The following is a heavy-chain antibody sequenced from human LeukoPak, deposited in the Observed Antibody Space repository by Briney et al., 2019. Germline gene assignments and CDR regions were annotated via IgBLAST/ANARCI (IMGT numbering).Heavy chain of an antibody. CDR2: IYYSGST. V-gene: IGHV4-59*08. CDR1: GGSITSYY. CDR3: ARHSGSSPHYFDN. J-gene: IGHJ4*02. Sequence: SETLSHTCTVSGGSITSYYWSWLRQPPGKGLEWIGFIYYSGSTHYKSSLNSRVTISVDTSRNQFSLRLSSVTAADTAVYYCARHSGSSPHYFDNWGQGTLVTVSS. D-gene: IGHD1-26*01.